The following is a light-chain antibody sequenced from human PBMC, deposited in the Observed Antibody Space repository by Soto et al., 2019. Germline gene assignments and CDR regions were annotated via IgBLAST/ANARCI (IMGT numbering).Light chain of an antibody. CDR1: NSDVGGYNY. CDR2: EVS. J-gene: IGLJ3*02. Sequence: QSALTQPASVSGSPGQSITISCTGTNSDVGGYNYVSWYQQRPGKAPKLIMSEVSARPSGVSNRFSGAKSGNTASLTISGLQAEDAADYFCSSYTSRSTLVFGVGTKVTVL. CDR3: SSYTSRSTLV. V-gene: IGLV2-14*01.